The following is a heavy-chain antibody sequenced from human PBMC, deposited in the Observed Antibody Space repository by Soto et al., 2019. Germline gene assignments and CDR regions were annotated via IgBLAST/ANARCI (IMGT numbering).Heavy chain of an antibody. D-gene: IGHD3-22*01. CDR3: ARGFYDTGGYSSPFDI. J-gene: IGHJ5*02. CDR1: GDNIPSDG. CDR2: MYYTGST. Sequence: SETQCLTSSVAGDNIPSDGWNWIRQQPGKRLEWIGYMYYTGSTRYNPSLGSRVTFSVDASKNQFSLNLSSVTAADTAVYYCARGFYDTGGYSSPFDIWGQGILVTSPQ. V-gene: IGHV4-59*01.